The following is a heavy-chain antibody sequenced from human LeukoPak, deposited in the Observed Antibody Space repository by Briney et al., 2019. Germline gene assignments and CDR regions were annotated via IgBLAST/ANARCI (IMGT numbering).Heavy chain of an antibody. CDR2: IRYDGSNK. Sequence: GGSLRLSCAASGFTFSNYAMGWVRQAPGKGLEWVAFIRYDGSNKYYADSVKGRFTISRDNSKNTLYLQMNSLRAEDTAVYYCAKDRVEYGSGIFFFDYWGQGTLVTVSS. V-gene: IGHV3-30*02. CDR1: GFTFSNYA. D-gene: IGHD3-10*01. J-gene: IGHJ4*02. CDR3: AKDRVEYGSGIFFFDY.